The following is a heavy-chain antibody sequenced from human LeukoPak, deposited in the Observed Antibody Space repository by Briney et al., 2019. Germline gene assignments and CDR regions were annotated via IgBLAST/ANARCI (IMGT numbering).Heavy chain of an antibody. CDR1: GFTFSSYS. Sequence: GGSLRLSCAASGFTFSSYSMHWARQAPGKGLEWLALISYDGRKRFHADSVKGRFTISRDNSKNTLYLQMNSLRAEDTAVYYCAKGLHIVATRDYWGQGTLVTVSS. CDR2: ISYDGRKR. J-gene: IGHJ4*02. D-gene: IGHD5-12*01. V-gene: IGHV3-30*04. CDR3: AKGLHIVATRDY.